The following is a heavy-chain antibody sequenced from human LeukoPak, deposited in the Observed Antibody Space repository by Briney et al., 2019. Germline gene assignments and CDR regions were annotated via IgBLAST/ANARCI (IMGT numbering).Heavy chain of an antibody. CDR1: GFTFSSCW. CDR2: IKQDGSEK. Sequence: PGGSLRLSCAASGFTFSSCWMSWVRQAPGKGLEWVANIKQDGSEKYYVDSVRGRFTISRDNSKNTLYLQMNSLTADDPAVYYCARGGLTSSWFYYGVDVWGQGTTVTVSS. V-gene: IGHV3-7*01. J-gene: IGHJ6*02. D-gene: IGHD6-19*01. CDR3: ARGGLTSSWFYYGVDV.